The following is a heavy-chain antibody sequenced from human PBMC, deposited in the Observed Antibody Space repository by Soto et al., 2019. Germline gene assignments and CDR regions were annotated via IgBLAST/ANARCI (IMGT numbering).Heavy chain of an antibody. D-gene: IGHD4-17*01. CDR3: ARRGYGDYHFQH. J-gene: IGHJ1*01. CDR1: GGSFSGYY. CDR2: INHSGST. Sequence: QVQLQQWGAGLLKPSETLSLTCAVYGGSFSGYYWSWIRQPPGKGLEWIGEINHSGSTNYNPSLKSRVTRSVDTSKNQFSLKLNSVTAADTAVYYCARRGYGDYHFQHWGQGTLVTVSS. V-gene: IGHV4-34*01.